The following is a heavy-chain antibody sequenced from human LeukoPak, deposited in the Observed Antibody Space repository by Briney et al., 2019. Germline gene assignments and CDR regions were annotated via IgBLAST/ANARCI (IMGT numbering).Heavy chain of an antibody. CDR2: INSDGRST. Sequence: PGGSLRLSCAASGFTFSNYWMHWVRQAPGKGLVWVSRINSDGRSTNYADSVKGRFTISRDNAKNSLYLQMNSLRAEDTAVYYCARGIGSSSWPLALWGQGTLVIVSS. CDR3: ARGIGSSSWPLAL. D-gene: IGHD6-13*01. V-gene: IGHV3-74*01. CDR1: GFTFSNYW. J-gene: IGHJ4*02.